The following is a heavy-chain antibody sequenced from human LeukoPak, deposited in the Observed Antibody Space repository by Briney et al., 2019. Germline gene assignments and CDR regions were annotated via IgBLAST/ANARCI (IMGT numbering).Heavy chain of an antibody. CDR1: GFTFDDYD. V-gene: IGHV3-9*01. CDR2: ITWNSHSI. Sequence: PGGSLRLSCAASGFTFDDYDMHWVRQAPGKGLEWVSGITWNSHSIAYADSVKGRFTISRDNSKNTLYLQMNSLRAEDTAVYYCAKRLHPSSWNDALYFDYWGQGTLVTVSS. CDR3: AKRLHPSSWNDALYFDY. J-gene: IGHJ4*02. D-gene: IGHD1-1*01.